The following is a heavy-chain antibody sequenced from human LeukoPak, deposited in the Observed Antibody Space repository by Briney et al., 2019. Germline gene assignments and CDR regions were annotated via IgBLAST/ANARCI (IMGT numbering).Heavy chain of an antibody. CDR1: GFTFDDYA. J-gene: IGHJ4*02. Sequence: GGSLRLSCAASGFTFDDYAMHWVRQAPGKGLEWVSGISWNSGSIGYADSVKGRFTISRDNAKNSLYLQMNSLRAEDTALYYCAKAHTYYYDSSGKKPGFYFDYWGQGTLVTVSS. CDR3: AKAHTYYYDSSGKKPGFYFDY. V-gene: IGHV3-9*01. D-gene: IGHD3-22*01. CDR2: ISWNSGSI.